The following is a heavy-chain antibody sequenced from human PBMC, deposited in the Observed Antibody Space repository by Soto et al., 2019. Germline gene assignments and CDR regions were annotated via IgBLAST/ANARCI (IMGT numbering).Heavy chain of an antibody. V-gene: IGHV4-30-4*01. CDR3: ARGSAAKRYFDL. D-gene: IGHD5-18*01. J-gene: IGHJ2*01. Sequence: QVQLQESGPGLVKPSQTLSLMCTVSGAPISGGDYHWSWIRQPPGKGLEWIGYIFPSGATHYNSSLGSRITMSVETSKSHFSLTRTSVTAADTAVYFCARGSAAKRYFDLWGRGTLVTVSS. CDR1: GAPISGGDYH. CDR2: IFPSGAT.